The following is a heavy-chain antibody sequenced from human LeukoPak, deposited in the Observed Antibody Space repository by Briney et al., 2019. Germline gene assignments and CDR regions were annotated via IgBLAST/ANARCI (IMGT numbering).Heavy chain of an antibody. D-gene: IGHD3-22*01. Sequence: PGGSLRLSCAASGFTFSSYAMSWVRQAPGKGLEWVSAFSASGGSTYYADSVKGRFTISRDNSKNTLYLQMNSLSAEDTAVYYCAKDRTMIVVVTIDYWGQGTLVTVSS. J-gene: IGHJ4*02. V-gene: IGHV3-23*01. CDR2: FSASGGST. CDR3: AKDRTMIVVVTIDY. CDR1: GFTFSSYA.